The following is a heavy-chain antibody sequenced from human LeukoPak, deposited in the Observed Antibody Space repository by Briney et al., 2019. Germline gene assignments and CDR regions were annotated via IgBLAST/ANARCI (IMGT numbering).Heavy chain of an antibody. Sequence: ASVKVSCKVSGYTLTELSMHWVRQAPGKGLEWMGGFDPEDGETIHAQKFQGRVAMTEDTSTDTAYMELSSLRSEDTAVYYCATLTMVRGVTNDYWGQGTLVTVSS. D-gene: IGHD3-10*01. CDR1: GYTLTELS. J-gene: IGHJ4*02. CDR2: FDPEDGET. V-gene: IGHV1-24*01. CDR3: ATLTMVRGVTNDY.